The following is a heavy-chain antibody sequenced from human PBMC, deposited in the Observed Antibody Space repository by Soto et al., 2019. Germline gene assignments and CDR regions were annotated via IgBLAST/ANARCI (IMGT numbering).Heavy chain of an antibody. D-gene: IGHD3-10*01. CDR2: IYSGGST. Sequence: GGSLRLSCAASGFTVSSNYMSWVRQAPGKGLEWVSVIYSGGSTYYADSVKGRFTISRDNSKNTLYLQMNSLRAEDTAVYYCARGVYGSGSPTPHLSALGRDYYMDVWGKGTTVTVSS. V-gene: IGHV3-66*01. CDR1: GFTVSSNY. CDR3: ARGVYGSGSPTPHLSALGRDYYMDV. J-gene: IGHJ6*03.